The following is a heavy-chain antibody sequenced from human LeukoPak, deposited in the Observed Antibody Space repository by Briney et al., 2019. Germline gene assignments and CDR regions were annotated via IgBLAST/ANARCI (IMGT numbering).Heavy chain of an antibody. V-gene: IGHV4-4*07. J-gene: IGHJ5*02. Sequence: PSETLSLTCTVPGGSISSYYWSWIRQPAGKGLEWIGRIYTSGSTNYNPSLKSRVTMSVDTSKNQFSLKLSSVTAADTAVYYCARDLTLGYCSSTSCYTGFDPWGQGTLVTVSS. CDR3: ARDLTLGYCSSTSCYTGFDP. CDR1: GGSISSYY. CDR2: IYTSGST. D-gene: IGHD2-2*02.